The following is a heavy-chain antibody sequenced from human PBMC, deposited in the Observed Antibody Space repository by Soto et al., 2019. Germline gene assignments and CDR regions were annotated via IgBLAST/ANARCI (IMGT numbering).Heavy chain of an antibody. J-gene: IGHJ3*02. CDR2: ISWNSGSI. CDR3: AKVYCTNGVCYHAFDI. D-gene: IGHD2-8*01. CDR1: GFTFDDYA. V-gene: IGHV3-9*01. Sequence: PGGSLRLSCAASGFTFDDYAMHWVRQAPGKGLEWVSGISWNSGSIGYADSVKGRFTISRDNAKNSLYLQMNSLRAEDTALYYCAKVYCTNGVCYHAFDIWGQGTMVTVSS.